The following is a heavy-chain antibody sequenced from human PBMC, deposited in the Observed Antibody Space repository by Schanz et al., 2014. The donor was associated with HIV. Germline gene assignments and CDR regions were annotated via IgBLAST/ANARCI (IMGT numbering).Heavy chain of an antibody. D-gene: IGHD1-26*01. Sequence: QVQLVQSGAEVKKPGSSVMVSCKTSGGTFTNYAISWVRQAPGQGLQWMGGIIPFFGTANYAQTLQGRLTITADESTGTAYMDLTSLRYEDSAIYYCARASYSGTYYTWFDPWGQGTLVTVSS. CDR1: GGTFTNYA. V-gene: IGHV1-69*12. J-gene: IGHJ5*02. CDR3: ARASYSGTYYTWFDP. CDR2: IIPFFGTA.